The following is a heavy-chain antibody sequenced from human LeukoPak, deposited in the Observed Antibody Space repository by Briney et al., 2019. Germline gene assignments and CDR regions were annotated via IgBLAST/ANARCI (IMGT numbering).Heavy chain of an antibody. J-gene: IGHJ6*03. CDR2: ISAYNGNT. D-gene: IGHD5/OR15-5a*01. Sequence: ASVKVSCKASGYTFTSYGISWVRQAPGQGLEWMGWISAYNGNTNYAQKLQGRVTMTTDTSTSTAYMELRSLRSDDTAVYYCVRVEGVLEGFYYYMDVWGKGTTVTVSS. CDR3: VRVEGVLEGFYYYMDV. CDR1: GYTFTSYG. V-gene: IGHV1-18*01.